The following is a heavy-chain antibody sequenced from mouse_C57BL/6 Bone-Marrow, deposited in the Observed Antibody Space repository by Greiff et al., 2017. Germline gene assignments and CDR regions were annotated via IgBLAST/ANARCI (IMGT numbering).Heavy chain of an antibody. CDR2: IDPENGDT. J-gene: IGHJ3*01. CDR3: TRRAWFAY. Sequence: EVKLMESGAELVRPGASVKLSCTASGFNIKDDYMHWVKQRPEQGLEWIGWIDPENGDTEYASKFQGKATITADTSSNTAYLQLSSLTSEDTAVYYCTRRAWFAYWCQGTLVTVSA. CDR1: GFNIKDDY. V-gene: IGHV14-4*01.